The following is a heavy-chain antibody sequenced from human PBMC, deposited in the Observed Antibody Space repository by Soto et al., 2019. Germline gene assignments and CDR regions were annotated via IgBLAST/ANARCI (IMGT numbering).Heavy chain of an antibody. CDR3: AKSFAGYYYDSSGYYYLMDY. Sequence: GGSHRLSSAASGFTCSSYGMHWVRQATGKGLEWVAVISYDGSNKYYADSVKGRSTISRDNSKNTLYLQMNSLRAEDTAVYYCAKSFAGYYYDSSGYYYLMDYWGQGTLVTAPQ. CDR2: ISYDGSNK. J-gene: IGHJ4*02. D-gene: IGHD3-22*01. CDR1: GFTCSSYG. V-gene: IGHV3-30*18.